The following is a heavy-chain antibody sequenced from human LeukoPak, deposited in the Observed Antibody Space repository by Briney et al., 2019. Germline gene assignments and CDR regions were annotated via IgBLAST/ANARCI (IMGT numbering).Heavy chain of an antibody. Sequence: SVKVSCKASGGTFSSYAISWVRQAPGQGLEWMGRIIPIFGIANYAQKFQGRVTITADKSTSTAYMELSSLRSEDTAVYYCARDSTGTSESDYWGQGTPVTVSS. CDR2: IIPIFGIA. D-gene: IGHD1-1*01. CDR1: GGTFSSYA. J-gene: IGHJ4*02. CDR3: ARDSTGTSESDY. V-gene: IGHV1-69*04.